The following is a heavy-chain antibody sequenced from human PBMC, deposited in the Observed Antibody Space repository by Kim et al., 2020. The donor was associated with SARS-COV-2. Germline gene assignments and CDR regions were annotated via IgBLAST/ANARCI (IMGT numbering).Heavy chain of an antibody. J-gene: IGHJ4*02. V-gene: IGHV3-33*01. CDR2: IWYDGSNK. D-gene: IGHD5-18*01. CDR3: ARDSFLPGSYGDERGFDY. CDR1: GFTFSSYG. Sequence: GGSLRLSCAASGFTFSSYGMHWVRQAPGKGLEWVAVIWYDGSNKYYADSVKGRFTISRDNSKNTLYLQMNSLRAEDTAVYYCARDSFLPGSYGDERGFDYWGQGTLVTVSS.